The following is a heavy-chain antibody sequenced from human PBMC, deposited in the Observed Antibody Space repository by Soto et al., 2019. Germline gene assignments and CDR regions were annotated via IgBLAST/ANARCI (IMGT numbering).Heavy chain of an antibody. CDR2: IYYSGST. V-gene: IGHV4-59*01. CDR3: ARHNWNDGRVDY. J-gene: IGHJ4*02. CDR1: GGSISSYY. Sequence: SETLSLTCTVSGGSISSYYWSWVRQPPGKGLEWIGYIYYSGSTNYNPSLKSRVTISVDTSKNQFSLKLSSVTAADTAVYYCARHNWNDGRVDYWGQGTLVTVSS. D-gene: IGHD1-1*01.